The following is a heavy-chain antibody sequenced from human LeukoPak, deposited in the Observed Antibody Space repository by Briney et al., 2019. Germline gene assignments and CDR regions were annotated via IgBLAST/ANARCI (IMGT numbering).Heavy chain of an antibody. CDR3: ARTVTTSLFTFHI. D-gene: IGHD4-17*01. CDR2: IYPGDSDT. Sequence: KPGESLKISCKGSGYRFSTYWIGWVRQMPGKGLEWIGIIYPGDSDTRYSPSFQGQVTISADTSSSTAYLQWSSLKASDTAIYYCARTVTTSLFTFHIWGQGTMVTVSS. J-gene: IGHJ3*02. CDR1: GYRFSTYW. V-gene: IGHV5-51*01.